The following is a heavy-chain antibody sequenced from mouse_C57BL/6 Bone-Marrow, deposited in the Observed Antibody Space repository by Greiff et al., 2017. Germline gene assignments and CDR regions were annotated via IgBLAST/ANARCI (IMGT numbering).Heavy chain of an antibody. CDR2: IDPSDSYT. CDR3: ARKRSNRAWFAY. Sequence: QVQLKQPGAELVMPGASVKLSCKASGYTFTSYWMHWVKQRPGQGLEWIGEIDPSDSYTNYNQKFKGKSTLTVDKSSSTAYMQLSSLTSEDSAVYYCARKRSNRAWFAYWGQGTLVTVSA. V-gene: IGHV1-69*01. J-gene: IGHJ3*01. D-gene: IGHD2-5*01. CDR1: GYTFTSYW.